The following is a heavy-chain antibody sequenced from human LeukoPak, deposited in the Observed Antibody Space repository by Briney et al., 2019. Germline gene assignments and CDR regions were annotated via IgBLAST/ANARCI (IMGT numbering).Heavy chain of an antibody. CDR3: AKDGPLMGYYFGY. CDR1: GFTFSSYG. V-gene: IGHV3-30*18. D-gene: IGHD3-16*01. Sequence: GGSLRLSCAASGFTFSSYGMHWVRQAPGKGLEWVAVISYDGSNKYYADSVKGRFTISRDNSKNTLYLQMNSLRAEDTAVYYCAKDGPLMGYYFGYWGQGTLVTVSS. CDR2: ISYDGSNK. J-gene: IGHJ4*02.